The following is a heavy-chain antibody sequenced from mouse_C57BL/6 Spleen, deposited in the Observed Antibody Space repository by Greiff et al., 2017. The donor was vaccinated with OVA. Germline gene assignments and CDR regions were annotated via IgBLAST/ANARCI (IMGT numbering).Heavy chain of an antibody. CDR3: ARGYYANFDY. CDR2: ISYDGSN. Sequence: EVQVVESGPGLVKPSQSLSLTCSVTGYSITSGYYWNWIRQFPGNKLEWMGYISYDGSNNYNPSLKNRISITRDTSKNQFFLKLNSVTTEDTATYYCARGYYANFDYWGQGTTLTVSS. CDR1: GYSITSGYY. J-gene: IGHJ2*01. D-gene: IGHD1-1*01. V-gene: IGHV3-6*01.